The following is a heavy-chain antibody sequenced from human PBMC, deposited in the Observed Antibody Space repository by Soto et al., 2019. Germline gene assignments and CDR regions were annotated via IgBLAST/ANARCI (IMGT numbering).Heavy chain of an antibody. D-gene: IGHD4-17*01. J-gene: IGHJ4*02. Sequence: PSETLSLTCAVYGGSFSGYYWSWIRQPPGKGLEWIGEINHSGSTNYNPSLKSRVTISVDTSKNQFSLKLSSVTAADTAVYYCARGGYGDYFRRERRPFDYWGQGTLVTVSS. CDR1: GGSFSGYY. V-gene: IGHV4-34*01. CDR2: INHSGST. CDR3: ARGGYGDYFRRERRPFDY.